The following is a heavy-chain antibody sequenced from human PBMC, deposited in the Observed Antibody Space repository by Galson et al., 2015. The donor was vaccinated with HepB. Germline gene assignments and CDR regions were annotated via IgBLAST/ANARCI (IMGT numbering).Heavy chain of an antibody. CDR3: ARDRDYRFDY. J-gene: IGHJ4*02. V-gene: IGHV1-18*04. Sequence: SVKVSCKASGYTFTINGIGWVRQAPGKGLEWMGWISANSGDTKYAQKLQGRVTMTRDTSTSTAYLELRSLRSDDTAAYYCARDRDYRFDYWGQGTLVTVSS. CDR1: GYTFTING. D-gene: IGHD4/OR15-4a*01. CDR2: ISANSGDT.